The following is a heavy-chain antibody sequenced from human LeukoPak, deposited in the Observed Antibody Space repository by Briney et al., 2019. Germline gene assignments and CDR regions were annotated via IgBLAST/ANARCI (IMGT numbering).Heavy chain of an antibody. D-gene: IGHD6-6*01. J-gene: IGHJ4*02. V-gene: IGHV4-4*07. CDR3: ARSRYSSSSGLDFDY. Sequence: SETLSLTCTVSGGPIRSDYWSWIRQPPGKGLEWIGHIYTSGSTNYNPALESRVTISVDKSKNQFSLKLSFVTAADTAVYYCARSRYSSSSGLDFDYWGQGTLVTVSS. CDR2: IYTSGST. CDR1: GGPIRSDY.